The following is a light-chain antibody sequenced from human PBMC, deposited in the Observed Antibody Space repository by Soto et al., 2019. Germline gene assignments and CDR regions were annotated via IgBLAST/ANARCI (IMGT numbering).Light chain of an antibody. J-gene: IGKJ4*01. CDR3: QQYNYWPLT. CDR2: GVS. CDR1: QSVSTN. V-gene: IGKV3-15*01. Sequence: EIVMTQSPVTLSVSPGERATLSCRASQSVSTNLAWYQQKPGQSPRLLIYGVSTRANGVPARFSGGGSGSEFILTISSLQSEDFAVYHCQQYNYWPLTFGGGTKVEIK.